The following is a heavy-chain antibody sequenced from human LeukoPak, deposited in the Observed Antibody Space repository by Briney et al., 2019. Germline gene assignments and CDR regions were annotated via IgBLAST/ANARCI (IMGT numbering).Heavy chain of an antibody. CDR2: FYYSGST. V-gene: IGHV4-59*01. D-gene: IGHD3-10*01. CDR1: GGSISTYY. J-gene: IGHJ3*01. Sequence: SETLSLTCTVSGGSISTYYWSWIRQPPGKGLEWIGYFYYSGSTNYNPSLKSRVTISVDTSNNQFSLNLISVTAADTAVYYCARDPAGGGALDLWGQGTMVTVSS. CDR3: ARDPAGGGALDL.